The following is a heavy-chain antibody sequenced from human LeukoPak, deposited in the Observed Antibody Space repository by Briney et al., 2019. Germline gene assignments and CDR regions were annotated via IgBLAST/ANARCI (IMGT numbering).Heavy chain of an antibody. D-gene: IGHD3-16*02. V-gene: IGHV3-7*03. CDR2: INQDGTKR. J-gene: IGHJ4*02. CDR1: GFTFSGYW. Sequence: PGGSLRLSCAASGFTFSGYWMNWVRQAPGKGLEWVANINQDGTKRNYLDSVRGRFTISRDNAENSVYLQMNRLRAEDTAVYYCARDGDYDYIWGSYRFEDWGQGILVTVSS. CDR3: ARDGDYDYIWGSYRFED.